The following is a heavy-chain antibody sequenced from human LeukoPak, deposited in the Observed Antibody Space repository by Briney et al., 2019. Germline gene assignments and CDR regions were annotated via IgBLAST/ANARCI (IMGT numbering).Heavy chain of an antibody. CDR1: GYTFTNYY. CDR3: ARDHGDDAFDI. CDR2: INSNRGGT. V-gene: IGHV1-2*02. D-gene: IGHD3-3*01. Sequence: ASVKVSCKASGYTFTNYYIHWVRQAPGQGLEWMGWINSNRGGTNYAQKFQGRVTMTRDTSISTAYMELRSVRSDDTAVYYCARDHGDDAFDIWGPGTMVTGSS. J-gene: IGHJ3*02.